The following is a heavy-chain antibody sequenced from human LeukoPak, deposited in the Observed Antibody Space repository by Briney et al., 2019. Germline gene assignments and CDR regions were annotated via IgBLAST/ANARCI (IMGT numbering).Heavy chain of an antibody. CDR1: GFYVNTNY. Sequence: PGGSLRLSCAASGFYVNTNYMNWVRQAPGKGLEWVSYISSSSSTIYYADSVKGRFTISRDNAKNSLYLQMNSLRAEDTAVYYCARVFYDFWSGDYYYYMDVWGKGTTVTVSS. D-gene: IGHD3-3*01. J-gene: IGHJ6*03. CDR3: ARVFYDFWSGDYYYYMDV. V-gene: IGHV3-48*01. CDR2: ISSSSSTI.